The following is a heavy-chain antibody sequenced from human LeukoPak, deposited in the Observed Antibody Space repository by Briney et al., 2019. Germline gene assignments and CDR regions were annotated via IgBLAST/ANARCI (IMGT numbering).Heavy chain of an antibody. CDR3: ARDLLDTPMWEFDY. V-gene: IGHV1-2*02. CDR1: GYTFTSYA. CDR2: MNPNTGVT. D-gene: IGHD5-18*01. J-gene: IGHJ4*02. Sequence: ASVKVSCKASGYTFTSYAMNWVRQAPGQGLEWMGWMNPNTGVTKYTQKFQDRITLTRDTSISTAYMELSSLRSDDTAVYYCARDLLDTPMWEFDYWGQGTLVTVSS.